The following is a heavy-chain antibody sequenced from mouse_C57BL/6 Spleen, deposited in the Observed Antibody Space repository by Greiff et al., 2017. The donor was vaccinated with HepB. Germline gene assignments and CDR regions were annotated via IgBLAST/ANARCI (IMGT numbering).Heavy chain of an antibody. Sequence: QVQLQQPGAELVRPGSSVKLSCKASGYTFTSYWMHWVKQRPIQGLEWIGNIDPSDSETHYNQKFKDKATLTVDKSSSTAYMQLSSLTSEDSAVYYCARWDTTVPHWYFDVWGTGTTVTVSS. CDR3: ARWDTTVPHWYFDV. CDR2: IDPSDSET. J-gene: IGHJ1*03. V-gene: IGHV1-52*01. D-gene: IGHD1-1*01. CDR1: GYTFTSYW.